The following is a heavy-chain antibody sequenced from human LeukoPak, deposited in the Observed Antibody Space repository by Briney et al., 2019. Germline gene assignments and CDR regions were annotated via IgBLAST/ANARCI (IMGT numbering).Heavy chain of an antibody. CDR2: IIPIFGTA. J-gene: IGHJ4*02. Sequence: ASVKVSCKASGGTFSSYAISWVRQASGQGLEWMGGIIPIFGTANYAQKFQGRVTITADKPTSTAYMELSSLRSEDTAVYYCARTPEYYDILTGGYYYFDYWGQGTLVTVSS. CDR1: GGTFSSYA. V-gene: IGHV1-69*06. D-gene: IGHD3-9*01. CDR3: ARTPEYYDILTGGYYYFDY.